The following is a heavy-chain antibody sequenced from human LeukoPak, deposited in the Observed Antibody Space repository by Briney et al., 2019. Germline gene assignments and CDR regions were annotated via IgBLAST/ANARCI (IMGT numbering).Heavy chain of an antibody. CDR1: GYSISSGYY. Sequence: SETLSLTCTVSGYSISSGYYWGWIRQPPGKGLEWIGNIYRTGSTYYNPSLKSRVTISVDTSKNQFSLMLSSVTAADTAVYYCARHGRYCSSTSCYVPLDYWGQGTLVTVSS. J-gene: IGHJ4*02. CDR3: ARHGRYCSSTSCYVPLDY. CDR2: IYRTGST. V-gene: IGHV4-38-2*02. D-gene: IGHD2-2*01.